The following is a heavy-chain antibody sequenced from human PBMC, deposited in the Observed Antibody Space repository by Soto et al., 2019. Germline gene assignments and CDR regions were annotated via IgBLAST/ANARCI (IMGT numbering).Heavy chain of an antibody. CDR1: GFTLSMYS. CDR2: IPQEGSDV. V-gene: IGHV3-7*03. CDR3: ARDQLILPAHDFFYGSDV. D-gene: IGHD2-15*01. J-gene: IGHJ6*02. Sequence: DVQLEESGGGLVQPGESLRLSCEVSGFTLSMYSMTWVRQAPGKGLEWVAKIPQEGSDVHYADSVKGRFTISRDNAKNSVYLQMNSLRAEDTAVYYCARDQLILPAHDFFYGSDVWGQGAKVTVSS.